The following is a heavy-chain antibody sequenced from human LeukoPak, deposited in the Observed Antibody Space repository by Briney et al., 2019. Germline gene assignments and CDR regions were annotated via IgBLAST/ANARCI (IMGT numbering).Heavy chain of an antibody. CDR1: GGSSTDYF. CDR2: INDYTGET. D-gene: IGHD3-22*01. J-gene: IGHJ6*02. V-gene: IGHV4-34*01. CDR3: ARGRIAKIVVVLSFSYGMDV. Sequence: LETLSLTSSIYGGSSTDYFRTWIPESPGKGQERIGEINDYTGETNSNPSLNIRVSISLEKYKNQFSLELRSVTAADTAVYYCARGRIAKIVVVLSFSYGMDVWGQGTTVAVSS.